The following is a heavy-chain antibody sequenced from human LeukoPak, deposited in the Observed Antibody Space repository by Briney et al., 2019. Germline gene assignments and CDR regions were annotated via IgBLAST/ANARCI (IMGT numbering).Heavy chain of an antibody. CDR2: IREDGNEK. V-gene: IGHV3-7*01. D-gene: IGHD1-26*01. CDR1: GFTFRKHW. Sequence: GGSLRLSCAATGFTFRKHWMSWVRQTVGKGLECVAKIREDGNEKHYVDSVKGRFTISRDNAKNSLFLQMNNLRVDDTAVYYCVRDYRGGWNDYWGQGTLVTVSS. J-gene: IGHJ4*02. CDR3: VRDYRGGWNDY.